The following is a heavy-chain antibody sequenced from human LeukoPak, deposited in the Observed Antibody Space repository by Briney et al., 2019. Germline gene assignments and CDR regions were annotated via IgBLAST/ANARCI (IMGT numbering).Heavy chain of an antibody. CDR2: ISGSGGST. V-gene: IGHV3-23*01. CDR3: AKDGYCSGGNCYSANDAFDI. Sequence: GGSLRLSCAASGFTFSTYGMSWVRQAPGKGLDWVSAISGSGGSTYYADSVKGRFTISRDNSKNMLYLQMNSLRAEDTAIYYCAKDGYCSGGNCYSANDAFDIWGQGTMVTVSS. CDR1: GFTFSTYG. J-gene: IGHJ3*02. D-gene: IGHD2-15*01.